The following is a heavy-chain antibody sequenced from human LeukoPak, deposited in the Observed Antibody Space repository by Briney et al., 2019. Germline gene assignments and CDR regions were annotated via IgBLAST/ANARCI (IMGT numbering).Heavy chain of an antibody. D-gene: IGHD2-15*01. J-gene: IGHJ3*02. V-gene: IGHV3-53*01. CDR1: GFTVSSNY. Sequence: GGSLRLSCAASGFTVSSNYMSWVRQAPGKGLEWASVIYSGGSTYYADPVKGRFTISRDNSKNTLYLQMNSLRAEDTAVYYCARDFGGYDAFDIWGQGTMVTVSS. CDR2: IYSGGST. CDR3: ARDFGGYDAFDI.